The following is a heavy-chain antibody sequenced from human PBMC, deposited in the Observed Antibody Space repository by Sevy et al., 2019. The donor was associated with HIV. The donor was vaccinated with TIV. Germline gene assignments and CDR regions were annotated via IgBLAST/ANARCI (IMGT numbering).Heavy chain of an antibody. CDR1: GFTFSSYG. Sequence: GGSLRLSCAASGFTFSSYGMHWVRQAPGKGLEWVAVIWYDGSNKYYADSVKGRFTISRDNSKNTLYLQMNSLRAEDTAVYYCARAPRSYSSSSDYYYYYSMDVWGQGTTVTVSS. D-gene: IGHD6-6*01. J-gene: IGHJ6*02. V-gene: IGHV3-33*01. CDR2: IWYDGSNK. CDR3: ARAPRSYSSSSDYYYYYSMDV.